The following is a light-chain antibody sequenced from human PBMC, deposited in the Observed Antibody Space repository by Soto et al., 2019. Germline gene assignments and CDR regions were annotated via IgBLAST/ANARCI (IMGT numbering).Light chain of an antibody. Sequence: QSALTQPASVSGSPGQSIAISCTGTSSDVGAYNHVSWYQQHPGKAPELMIFDVSNRPSGVSDRFSGSKSGNTASLTISGLQAEDEADYYCCSFASRNTYVFGSGTKVTV. J-gene: IGLJ1*01. CDR3: CSFASRNTYV. V-gene: IGLV2-14*01. CDR1: SSDVGAYNH. CDR2: DVS.